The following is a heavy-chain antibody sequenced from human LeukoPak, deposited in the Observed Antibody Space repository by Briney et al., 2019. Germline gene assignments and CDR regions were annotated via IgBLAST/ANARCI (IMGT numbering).Heavy chain of an antibody. CDR3: ARGRWEIHLTPDY. J-gene: IGHJ4*02. D-gene: IGHD1-26*01. V-gene: IGHV3-21*01. CDR1: GFTFSSYS. CDR2: INSSSSYI. Sequence: GGSLRLSCAASGFTFSSYSMNWVRQAPGKGLEWVSSINSSSSYIYYADSVKGRFTVSRDNAKNSLYLQMNSLGVEDTAVYYCARGRWEIHLTPDYWGQGTLVTVSS.